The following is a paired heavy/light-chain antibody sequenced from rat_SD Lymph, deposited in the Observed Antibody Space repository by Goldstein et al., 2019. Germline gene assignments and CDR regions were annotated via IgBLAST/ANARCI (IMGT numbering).Heavy chain of an antibody. J-gene: IGHJ4*01. Sequence: EVQLVETGGGLVQPGKSLKLTCATSGFTFSNAWMHWVRQSPEKQLEWVAQIKAKSNNYATYYAESVKGRFTISRDDSKSSVYLQMNSLKEEDTAIYYCTSYVMDAWGQGASVTVSS. CDR2: IKAKSNNYAT. CDR1: GFTFSNAW. CDR3: TSYVMDA. V-gene: IGHV6-8*01.
Light chain of an antibody. J-gene: IGKJ2-3*01. CDR2: WAS. CDR1: QNVGIN. V-gene: IGKV6S7*01. Sequence: NTVMTQSPTSMFTSVGDRVTISCKASQNVGINVAWYQQETGQSPKRLINWASNRDTGVPDRFTGSGSGTDFTLTISNMQAEDPAIYYCLQHKSYPYTFGAGTKLELK. CDR3: LQHKSYPYT.